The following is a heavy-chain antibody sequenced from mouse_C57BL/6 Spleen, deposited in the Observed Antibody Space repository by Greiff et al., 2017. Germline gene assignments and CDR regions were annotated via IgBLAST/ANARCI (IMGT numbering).Heavy chain of an antibody. CDR3: ATAYYSNPHWYFDV. V-gene: IGHV5-17*01. Sequence: EVKLMESGGGLVKPGGSLKLSCAASGFTFSDYGMHWVRQAPEKGLEWVAYISSGSSTIYSADTVKGRFTISRDNAKNTLFLQMTSLRSEDTAMYYCATAYYSNPHWYFDVWGTGTTVTVSS. D-gene: IGHD2-5*01. CDR1: GFTFSDYG. J-gene: IGHJ1*03. CDR2: ISSGSSTI.